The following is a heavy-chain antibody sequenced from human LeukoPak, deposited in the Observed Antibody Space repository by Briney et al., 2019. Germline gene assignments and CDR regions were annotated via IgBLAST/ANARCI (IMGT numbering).Heavy chain of an antibody. J-gene: IGHJ4*02. V-gene: IGHV3-11*04. CDR1: GFTFSDHF. CDR2: ISSGGSTI. D-gene: IGHD6-19*01. Sequence: GGPLRLSCAASGFTFSDHFMTWIRQAPGKGLEWVSYISSGGSTIYYATSVKGRFTISRDNAENSLYLQMNSLRAEDTAVYYCAKGSYASGWYQTFDYWGQGILVTVSS. CDR3: AKGSYASGWYQTFDY.